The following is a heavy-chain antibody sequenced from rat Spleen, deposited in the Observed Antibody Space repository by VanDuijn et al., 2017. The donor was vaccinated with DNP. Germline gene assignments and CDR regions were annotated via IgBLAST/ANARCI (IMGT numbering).Heavy chain of an antibody. Sequence: EVQLVETGGGLVQPGRSLRLSCVASGFTFSSYWMYWIRQAPGKGLEWVASISTDGGTTYYPDSVKGRFTISRDNAKSSLYLQMDSLRSEDTATYYCTTDPSMDAWGQGTSVTVSS. CDR3: TTDPSMDA. J-gene: IGHJ4*01. V-gene: IGHV5-58*01. CDR2: ISTDGGTT. CDR1: GFTFSSYW.